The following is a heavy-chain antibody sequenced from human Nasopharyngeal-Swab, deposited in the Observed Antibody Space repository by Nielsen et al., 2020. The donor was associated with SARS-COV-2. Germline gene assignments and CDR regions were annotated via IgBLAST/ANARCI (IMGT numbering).Heavy chain of an antibody. J-gene: IGHJ6*02. CDR2: IYYSGST. Sequence: SETLSLTCSVSGGFISSYYWSWIRQPPGKGLEWIGYIYYSGSTNYNPSLKSRVTISADTSKNQFSLKLSSVTAADTAVYYCGRGACSITTCYENVDVWGQGTTVTVSS. CDR3: GRGACSITTCYENVDV. D-gene: IGHD2-2*01. CDR1: GGFISSYY. V-gene: IGHV4-59*01.